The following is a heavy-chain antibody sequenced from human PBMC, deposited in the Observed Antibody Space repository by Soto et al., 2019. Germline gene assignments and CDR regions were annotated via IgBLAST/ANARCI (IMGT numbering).Heavy chain of an antibody. CDR3: AREVEYTSAFGISSSFDY. V-gene: IGHV3-30-3*01. Sequence: QGQLEESGGGVVQPGRSLRLSCAASGFTLSSYAIHWVRQAPGKGLEWVTVISKGGSNQYFADSVKGRFTISRDNSKNTLYLQMNSLRSEDTAVYYCAREVEYTSAFGISSSFDYWGQGTLVTVSS. J-gene: IGHJ4*02. CDR2: ISKGGSNQ. D-gene: IGHD6-19*01. CDR1: GFTLSSYA.